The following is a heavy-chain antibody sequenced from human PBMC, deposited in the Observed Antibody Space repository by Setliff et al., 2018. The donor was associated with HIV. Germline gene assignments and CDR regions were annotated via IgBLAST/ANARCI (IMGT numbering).Heavy chain of an antibody. Sequence: SETLSLTCTVSGGSISSGGYYWSWIRQPAGKGLEWIGRIYTSGNTNYNPSLKSRVTLSVDTSKNHFSLRLTSVTAADTAVYYCARLSAGPYSGGGYFYYMDVWGKGTTVTVSS. D-gene: IGHD3-16*01. CDR1: GGSISSGGYY. J-gene: IGHJ6*03. V-gene: IGHV4-61*02. CDR2: IYTSGNT. CDR3: ARLSAGPYSGGGYFYYMDV.